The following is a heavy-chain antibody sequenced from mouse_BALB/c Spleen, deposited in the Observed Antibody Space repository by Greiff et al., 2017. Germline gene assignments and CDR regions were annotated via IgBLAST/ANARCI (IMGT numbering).Heavy chain of an antibody. V-gene: IGHV5-4*02. D-gene: IGHD1-1*01. CDR1: GFTFSDYY. Sequence: EVKLMESGGGLVKPGGSLKLSCAASGFTFSDYYMYWVRQTPEKRLEWVATISDGGSYTYYPDSVKGRFTISRDNAKNNLYLQMSSLKSEDTAMYYCARGEVDWYFDVWGAGTTVTVSS. CDR2: ISDGGSYT. J-gene: IGHJ1*01. CDR3: ARGEVDWYFDV.